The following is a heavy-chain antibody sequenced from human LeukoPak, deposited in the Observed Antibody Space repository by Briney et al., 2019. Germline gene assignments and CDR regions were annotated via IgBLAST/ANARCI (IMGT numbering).Heavy chain of an antibody. Sequence: QSGGSLRLSCAASGLTFSSYGMHWVRQAPGKGLEWVAFIRYYGSNKYYADSVKGRFTISRDDSKNTLYLQMKSLRAEDTAVDYCARRAGAYSHPYDTSGEGTPVTASS. V-gene: IGHV3-30*02. D-gene: IGHD4/OR15-4a*01. J-gene: IGHJ5*02. CDR1: GLTFSSYG. CDR3: ARRAGAYSHPYDT. CDR2: IRYYGSNK.